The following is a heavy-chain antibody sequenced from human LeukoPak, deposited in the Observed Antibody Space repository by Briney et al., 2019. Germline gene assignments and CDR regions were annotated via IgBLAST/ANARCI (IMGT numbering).Heavy chain of an antibody. CDR1: GGSFNGYY. D-gene: IGHD2-2*01. CDR3: ARGQLPLSN. V-gene: IGHV4-34*01. Sequence: SETLSLTCAVYGGSFNGYYWSWIRQPPGKGLEWIGEINHSGSTDYNPSLKSRGTISVDTSKNQFSLKLNSVTAADTAVYYCARGQLPLSNWGQGSLVIVSS. CDR2: INHSGST. J-gene: IGHJ4*02.